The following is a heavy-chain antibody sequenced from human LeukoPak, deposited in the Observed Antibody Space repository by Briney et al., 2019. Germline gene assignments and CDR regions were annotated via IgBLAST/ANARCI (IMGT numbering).Heavy chain of an antibody. V-gene: IGHV3-11*06. Sequence: GGSLRLSCAASGFTFSDYYMSWIRRAPGKGLEWVSYISSSSSYTNYADSVKGRFTISRDNAKNSLYLQMNSLRAEDTAVYYCVRAVQLERQRIYYYYYGMDVWGKGTTVTVSS. CDR3: VRAVQLERQRIYYYYYGMDV. D-gene: IGHD1-1*01. CDR2: ISSSSSYT. CDR1: GFTFSDYY. J-gene: IGHJ6*04.